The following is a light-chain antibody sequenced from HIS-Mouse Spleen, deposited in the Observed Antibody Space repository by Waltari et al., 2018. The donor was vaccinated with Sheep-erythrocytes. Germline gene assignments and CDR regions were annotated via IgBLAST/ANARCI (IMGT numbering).Light chain of an antibody. V-gene: IGLV2-8*01. J-gene: IGLJ3*02. CDR1: SSDVGGYNY. CDR2: EVS. CDR3: SSYAGSNNWV. Sequence: QSALTQPPSASGSPGQSVTIPCPGTSSDVGGYNYVSGYQQHPGKAPKLMIYEVSKRPSGVPDRFSGSKSGNTASLTVSGLQAEDEADYYCSSYAGSNNWVFGGGTKLTVL.